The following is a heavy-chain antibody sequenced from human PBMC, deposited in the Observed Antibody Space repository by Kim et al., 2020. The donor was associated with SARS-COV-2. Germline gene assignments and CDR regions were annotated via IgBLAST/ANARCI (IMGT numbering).Heavy chain of an antibody. V-gene: IGHV3-23*01. D-gene: IGHD2-2*01. CDR1: RFTFSSFA. CDR2: IFGSGHGT. Sequence: GGSLRLSCAASRFTFSSFAMTWVRQAPGKGLEWVSSIFGSGHGTYYADLVKGRFIISRDNSENTRYLQMNDPRADDTAVYYCAKNVHITSVTFLWYLDLWGRGTTVIVSS. J-gene: IGHJ2*01. CDR3: AKNVHITSVTFLWYLDL.